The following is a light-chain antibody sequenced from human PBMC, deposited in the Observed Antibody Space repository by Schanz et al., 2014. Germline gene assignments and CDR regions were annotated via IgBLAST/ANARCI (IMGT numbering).Light chain of an antibody. CDR1: QSISNY. Sequence: DIQMTQSPSSLSASVGDRVTITCRASQSISNYLNWYQQSPGKAPKLLIYSASSLHSGVPSRFSGSGSGTDFTLTISRLHPDDFATYYCQQYNSVMYTFGQGTKLEIK. V-gene: IGKV1-39*01. CDR3: QQYNSVMYT. J-gene: IGKJ2*01. CDR2: SAS.